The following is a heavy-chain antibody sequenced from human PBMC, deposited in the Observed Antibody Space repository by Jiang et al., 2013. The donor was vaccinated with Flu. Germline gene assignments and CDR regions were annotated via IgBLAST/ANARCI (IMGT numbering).Heavy chain of an antibody. CDR2: ISSSGRYI. CDR3: ARGTTSPRYYSYMDV. V-gene: IGHV3-21*01. J-gene: IGHJ6*03. D-gene: IGHD1-14*01. Sequence: QLLESGGGLVKPGDSLTLSCAASGFTYNNYIMNWVRQAPGMGLEWVSSISSSGRYIYYADSVKGRFTISRDNAKNSLNLQMRSLSAEDTGVYYCARGTTSPRYYSYMDVWGKGTTVTVSS. CDR1: GFTYNNYI.